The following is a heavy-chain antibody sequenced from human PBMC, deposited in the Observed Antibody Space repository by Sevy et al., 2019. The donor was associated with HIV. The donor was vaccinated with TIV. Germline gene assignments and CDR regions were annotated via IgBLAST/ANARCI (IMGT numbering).Heavy chain of an antibody. CDR1: GFTVSNNY. CDR2: IYSGDST. J-gene: IGHJ3*02. CDR3: ARLSVYYYDSSGYYTTGNAFDI. V-gene: IGHV3-53*01. Sequence: GVSLRLSCAASGFTVSNNYMSWVRQAPGKGLQWVSVIYSGDSTYYADSVKGRFTISRDNSKNTLYLQMNSLRAEDTAVYYCARLSVYYYDSSGYYTTGNAFDIWGQGTMDTVSS. D-gene: IGHD3-22*01.